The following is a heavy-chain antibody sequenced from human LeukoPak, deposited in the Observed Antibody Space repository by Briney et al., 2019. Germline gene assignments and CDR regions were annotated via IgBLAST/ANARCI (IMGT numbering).Heavy chain of an antibody. D-gene: IGHD3-3*01. CDR1: GGSFSGYY. V-gene: IGHV4-34*01. CDR2: INHSGST. CDR3: ARGFYDFWSGYFPPAFDY. Sequence: PSETLFLTCAVYGGSFSGYYWSWIRQPPGKGLEWIGEINHSGSTNYNPSLKSRVTISVDTSKNQFSLKLSSVTAADTAVYYCARGFYDFWSGYFPPAFDYWGQGTLVTVSS. J-gene: IGHJ4*02.